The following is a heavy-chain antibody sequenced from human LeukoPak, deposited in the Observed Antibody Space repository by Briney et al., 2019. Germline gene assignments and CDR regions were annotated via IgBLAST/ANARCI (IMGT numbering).Heavy chain of an antibody. D-gene: IGHD6-19*01. V-gene: IGHV3-23*01. CDR3: ARNSYSTGWYFFDY. J-gene: IGHJ4*02. CDR1: GVTYVTYA. CDR2: ISDNGGRT. Sequence: GGSLRLSCTASGVTYVTYAMSWVRQAPGKGLEWVSCISDNGGRTYYTDSMKGRFTVSRDNSRNTLYLQMHRLRADDTAVYYCARNSYSTGWYFFDYWGLGTLVTVSS.